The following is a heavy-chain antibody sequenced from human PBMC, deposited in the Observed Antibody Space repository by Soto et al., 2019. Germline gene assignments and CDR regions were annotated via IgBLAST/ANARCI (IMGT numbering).Heavy chain of an antibody. CDR3: ARGLILSYYYDRYYYYYGMDV. J-gene: IGHJ6*02. CDR1: GYTFTSYD. Sequence: ASVKVSCKASGYTFTSYDINWVRQATGQGLEWMGWMNPNSGNTGYAQKFEGRVTMTRNTSISTAYMELSSLRSEDTAVYYCARGLILSYYYDRYYYYYGMDVSGQGTTVTVSS. CDR2: MNPNSGNT. V-gene: IGHV1-8*01. D-gene: IGHD3-22*01.